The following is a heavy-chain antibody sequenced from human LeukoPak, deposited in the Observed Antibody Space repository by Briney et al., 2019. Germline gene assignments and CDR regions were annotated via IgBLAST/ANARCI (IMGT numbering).Heavy chain of an antibody. CDR1: GFTFNTCS. J-gene: IGHJ4*02. CDR2: ISSASTYI. Sequence: GGSLRLSCAASGFTFNTCSMNWVRQAPGKGLEWVSSISSASTYIYYADSVKGRFTISRDNAKNSLYLQINSLRAEDTAVYYCARSRGRIAAAASDYWGQGTLVTVSS. D-gene: IGHD6-13*01. V-gene: IGHV3-21*01. CDR3: ARSRGRIAAAASDY.